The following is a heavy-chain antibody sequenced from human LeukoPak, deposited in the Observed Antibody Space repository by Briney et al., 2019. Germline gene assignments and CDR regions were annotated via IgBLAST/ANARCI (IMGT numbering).Heavy chain of an antibody. CDR1: GYTFTSYG. D-gene: IGHD6-25*01. J-gene: IGHJ6*02. CDR3: ARDSGIAAAFGMDV. Sequence: ASVKVSCKASGYTFTSYGISWVRQAPGQGVEWMGWISAYNGNTNYAQRLQGRVTMTTDTSTSTAYMELRSLRSDDTAVYYCARDSGIAAAFGMDVWGQGTTVTVSS. V-gene: IGHV1-18*01. CDR2: ISAYNGNT.